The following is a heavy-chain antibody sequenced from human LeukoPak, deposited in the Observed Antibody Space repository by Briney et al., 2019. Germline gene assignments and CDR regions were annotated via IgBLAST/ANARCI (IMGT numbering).Heavy chain of an antibody. D-gene: IGHD2-2*01. CDR1: GFTVSSNY. CDR2: IYSGGST. Sequence: PGGSLRLSCAASGFTVSSNYMSWVRQAPGKGLEWVSVIYSGGSTYYADSVKGRFTISRDNSKNTLYLQMNSLRAEDTAVYYCAREKIVVVPAAMDYWGQGTLVTVSS. CDR3: AREKIVVVPAAMDY. J-gene: IGHJ4*02. V-gene: IGHV3-53*01.